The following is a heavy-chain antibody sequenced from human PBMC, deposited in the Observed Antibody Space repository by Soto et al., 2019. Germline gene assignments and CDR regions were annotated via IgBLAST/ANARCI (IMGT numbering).Heavy chain of an antibody. CDR2: IYYSGST. D-gene: IGHD3-22*01. J-gene: IGHJ3*02. Sequence: SETLSLTCTVSGGSISSSSYYWGWIRQPPGKGREWIGSIYYSGSTYYNPSLKSRVTISVDTSKNQFSLKLSSVTAADTAVYYCARQRITMIVVVITGPDAFDIWGQGTMGTVSS. CDR1: GGSISSSSYY. CDR3: ARQRITMIVVVITGPDAFDI. V-gene: IGHV4-39*01.